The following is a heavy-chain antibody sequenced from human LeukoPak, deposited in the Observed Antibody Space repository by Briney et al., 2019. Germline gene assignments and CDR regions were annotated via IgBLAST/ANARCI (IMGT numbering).Heavy chain of an antibody. CDR1: GFTVSSSY. J-gene: IGHJ3*02. D-gene: IGHD5-12*01. CDR3: ARGWSGYDTVAQDAFDI. CDR2: IYSGGST. Sequence: GGSLRLSCAASGFTVSSSYMSWVRQAPGKGLEWVSAIYSGGSTYYADSVKGRFTISRDNSKNTLYLQMNSLRAEDTAVYYCARGWSGYDTVAQDAFDIWGQGTMVTVSS. V-gene: IGHV3-66*01.